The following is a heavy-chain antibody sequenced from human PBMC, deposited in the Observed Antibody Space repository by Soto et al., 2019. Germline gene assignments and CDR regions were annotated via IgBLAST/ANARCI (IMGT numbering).Heavy chain of an antibody. Sequence: RASVKVSCKASGYTFTGYYMHWVRQAPGQGLEWMGWINPNSGGTNYAQKFQGRVTMTRDTSISTAYMELSRLRSDDTAVYYCARDVAVAVNFDYWGQGTLVTVSS. CDR1: GYTFTGYY. CDR2: INPNSGGT. D-gene: IGHD6-19*01. J-gene: IGHJ4*02. CDR3: ARDVAVAVNFDY. V-gene: IGHV1-2*02.